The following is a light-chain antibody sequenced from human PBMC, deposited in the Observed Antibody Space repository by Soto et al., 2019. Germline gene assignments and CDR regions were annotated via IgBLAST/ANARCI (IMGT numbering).Light chain of an antibody. CDR3: QQYTSWPWP. CDR1: ENVGGN. J-gene: IGKJ1*01. CDR2: GAS. Sequence: EIVLTQSPGTRSLSPGERATLSCRASENVGGNLAWYQQRPGQAPRLLIYGASTRATGIPARFSGSGSGTEFTLTISGLQSEDFAVYHCQQYTSWPWPFAQGTKVDIK. V-gene: IGKV3-15*01.